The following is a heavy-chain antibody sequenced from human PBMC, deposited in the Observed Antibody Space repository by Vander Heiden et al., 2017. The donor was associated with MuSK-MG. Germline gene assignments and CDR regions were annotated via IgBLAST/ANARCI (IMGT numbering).Heavy chain of an antibody. CDR3: ARDPQDFWSGFDY. V-gene: IGHV3-30-3*01. Sequence: QVQLVESGGGVVQPGRSLRLSCAASGFPFSSYAMHWVRQAPGKGLEWVAVISYDGSNKYYADSVKGRFTISRDNSKNTLYLQMNSLRAEDTAVYYCARDPQDFWSGFDYWGQGTLVTVSS. CDR1: GFPFSSYA. CDR2: ISYDGSNK. J-gene: IGHJ4*02. D-gene: IGHD3-3*01.